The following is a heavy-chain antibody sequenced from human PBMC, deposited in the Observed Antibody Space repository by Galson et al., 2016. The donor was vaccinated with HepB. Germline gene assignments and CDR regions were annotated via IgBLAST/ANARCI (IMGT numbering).Heavy chain of an antibody. V-gene: IGHV3-64*01. J-gene: IGHJ4*02. CDR3: ARDTLSSPWDLDY. CDR2: ITGSGDTT. Sequence: SLRLSCAASGFTFSSYAMHWVRQAPGKGLECLSAITGSGDTTYYANSVKGRFTISRDNSENTLYLQMGSLRAEDMAVYYCARDTLSSPWDLDYWGQGTLVTVSS. CDR1: GFTFSSYA. D-gene: IGHD2-2*01.